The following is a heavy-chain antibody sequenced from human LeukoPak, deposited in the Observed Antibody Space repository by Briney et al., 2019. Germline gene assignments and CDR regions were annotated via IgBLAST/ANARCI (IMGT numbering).Heavy chain of an antibody. J-gene: IGHJ3*02. V-gene: IGHV3-43*02. CDR2: ISGDGGST. D-gene: IGHD6-13*01. Sequence: GGSLRLSCAASGFTFSDSWMHWVRQAPGKGLEWVSLISGDGGSTYYADSVKGRFTISRDNSKNSLYLQMNSLRTEDTALYYCAKDKAGFGDAFDIWGQGTMVTVSS. CDR1: GFTFSDSW. CDR3: AKDKAGFGDAFDI.